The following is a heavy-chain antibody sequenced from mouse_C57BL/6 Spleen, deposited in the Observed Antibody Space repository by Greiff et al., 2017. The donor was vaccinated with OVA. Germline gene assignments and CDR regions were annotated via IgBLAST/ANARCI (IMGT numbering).Heavy chain of an antibody. Sequence: QVQLKESGAELVRPGASVTLSCKASGYTFTDYEMHWVKQTPVHGLEWIGAIDPETGGTAYNQKFKGKAILTADKSSSTAYMELRSLTSEDSAVYYCTRKVTTYYYAMDYWGQGTSVTVSS. D-gene: IGHD2-2*01. CDR1: GYTFTDYE. CDR2: IDPETGGT. J-gene: IGHJ4*01. V-gene: IGHV1-15*01. CDR3: TRKVTTYYYAMDY.